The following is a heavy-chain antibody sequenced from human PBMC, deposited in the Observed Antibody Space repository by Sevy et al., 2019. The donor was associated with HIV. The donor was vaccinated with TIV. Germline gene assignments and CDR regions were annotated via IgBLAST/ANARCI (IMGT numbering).Heavy chain of an antibody. V-gene: IGHV1-3*04. Sequence: ASVKVSCKASGYTFTSYIMYWVRQAPGQSLEWMGWVNTGTGDKKYSQKFQGRVIVTRDTSAGTAYMDLNSLRSEDTAVYYCARDFCSGGSCYSAFVYWGQGTLVTVSS. J-gene: IGHJ4*02. CDR3: ARDFCSGGSCYSAFVY. CDR1: GYTFTSYI. D-gene: IGHD2-15*01. CDR2: VNTGTGDK.